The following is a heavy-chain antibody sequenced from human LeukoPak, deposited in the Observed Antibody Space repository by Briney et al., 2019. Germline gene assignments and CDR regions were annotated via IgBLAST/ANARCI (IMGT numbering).Heavy chain of an antibody. D-gene: IGHD3-22*01. Sequence: SETLSLTCAVYGGSFSGYYWSWIRQPPGKGLEWIGEINHSGSTNYNPSLKSRVTISVDTSKNQFSLKLSSVTAADTAVYYCARARTRTNYYDSSGYYSQNYYYGMDVWGQGTTVTVSS. CDR3: ARARTRTNYYDSSGYYSQNYYYGMDV. CDR2: INHSGST. CDR1: GGSFSGYY. J-gene: IGHJ6*02. V-gene: IGHV4-34*01.